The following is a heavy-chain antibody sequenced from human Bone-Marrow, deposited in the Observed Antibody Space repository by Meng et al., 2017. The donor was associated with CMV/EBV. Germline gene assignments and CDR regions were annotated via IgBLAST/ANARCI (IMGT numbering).Heavy chain of an antibody. CDR2: VFPRDSDT. V-gene: IGHV5-51*01. Sequence: IAWVPQTPGQGLEWMGVVFPRDSDTRYSPSSGGQVTISADKSVSTAYLQWTSLKASDSGMYYCAKRSKRVIAGNYYFDSWGQGTLVTVSS. CDR3: AKRSKRVIAGNYYFDS. J-gene: IGHJ4*02. D-gene: IGHD2-21*01.